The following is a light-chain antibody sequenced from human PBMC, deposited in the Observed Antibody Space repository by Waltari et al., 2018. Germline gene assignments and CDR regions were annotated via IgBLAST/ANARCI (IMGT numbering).Light chain of an antibody. CDR1: KTISSW. CDR2: KAS. V-gene: IGKV1-5*03. Sequence: DIQMTQSPSSLSASVGDSVTITCRASKTISSWLAWYQQKPGKAPKLLIYKASTLESGVPSRFSGSGSGTEFTLTISSLQPGDFATYYCQQFNSFPWTFGHGTKVEIK. CDR3: QQFNSFPWT. J-gene: IGKJ1*01.